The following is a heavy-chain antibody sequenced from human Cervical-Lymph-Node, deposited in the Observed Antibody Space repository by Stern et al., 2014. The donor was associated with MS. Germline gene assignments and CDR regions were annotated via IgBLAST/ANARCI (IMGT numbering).Heavy chain of an antibody. Sequence: QVQLLQPGAEVKKPGASVNVSCRASGYAFTSYYIHWVRQAPGQGLEWMGIINPSGGHTHYAQNFQGRVTMTRGTSTSTVYMELSTLRYEDTAIYYCARDLGTTPSLRYWGQGTLVTVSS. CDR3: ARDLGTTPSLRY. CDR2: INPSGGHT. J-gene: IGHJ4*02. V-gene: IGHV1-46*01. D-gene: IGHD1-7*01. CDR1: GYAFTSYY.